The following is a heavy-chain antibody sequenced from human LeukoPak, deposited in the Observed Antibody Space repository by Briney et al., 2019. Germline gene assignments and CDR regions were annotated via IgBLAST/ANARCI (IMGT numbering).Heavy chain of an antibody. D-gene: IGHD2-2*01. Sequence: GGSLRLSCAASGFTFSSHAMTWSRQGPGKGLEWVSSIYGGGDSTFYADSVKGRFTIFRDNSKYTLDLQMNSLRVEDSGMYYCAKDRTVVPLAYWYFDLWGRGTLVTVSS. CDR2: IYGGGDST. CDR1: GFTFSSHA. CDR3: AKDRTVVPLAYWYFDL. J-gene: IGHJ2*01. V-gene: IGHV3-23*01.